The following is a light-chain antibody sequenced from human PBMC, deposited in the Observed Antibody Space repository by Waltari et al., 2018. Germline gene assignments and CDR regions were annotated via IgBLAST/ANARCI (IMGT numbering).Light chain of an antibody. CDR3: QQYSANPWT. J-gene: IGKJ1*01. CDR2: KAS. CDR1: QSINSW. V-gene: IGKV1-5*03. Sequence: DIQMTQSPSTLYASVGDRVTFTCRASQSINSWLAWYQQKPGIAPKLLIYKASSLESGVPSRFSGSGSGTEFTLTISSLQPDDLATYYCQQYSANPWTFGQGTRVEIE.